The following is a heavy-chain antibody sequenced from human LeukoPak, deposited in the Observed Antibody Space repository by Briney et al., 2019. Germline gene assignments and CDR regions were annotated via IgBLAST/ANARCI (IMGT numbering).Heavy chain of an antibody. J-gene: IGHJ4*02. CDR3: AKVTYDYVWGSYEN. D-gene: IGHD3-16*01. CDR2: LSGSGEST. Sequence: GESLRLSCVASGFTFRSYVLSWVRQAPGKGLEWVSALSGSGESTYYADAVKGRFTISRDNSKNTVYLQMNGLRVEDTAVYHCAKVTYDYVWGSYENWGQGILVTVSS. V-gene: IGHV3-23*01. CDR1: GFTFRSYV.